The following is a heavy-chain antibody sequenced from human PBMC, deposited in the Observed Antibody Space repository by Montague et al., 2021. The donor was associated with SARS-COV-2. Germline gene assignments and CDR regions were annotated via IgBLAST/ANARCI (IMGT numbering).Heavy chain of an antibody. V-gene: IGHV3-7*01. Sequence: SLRLSCAAPGFTFSRYWMSWVRQAPGRGLEWVAHIQQAESEKHYVESVKGRFTISRDNGRNALYLQMNSLRVEDTALYYCARVVNGGQDQDYWGQGTLVTVSS. D-gene: IGHD2-8*01. CDR2: IQQAESEK. J-gene: IGHJ4*02. CDR1: GFTFSRYW. CDR3: ARVVNGGQDQDY.